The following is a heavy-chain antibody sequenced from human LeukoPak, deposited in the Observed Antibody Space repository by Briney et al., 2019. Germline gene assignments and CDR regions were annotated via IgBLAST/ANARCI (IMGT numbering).Heavy chain of an antibody. CDR1: GHTFTGYY. V-gene: IGHV1-2*04. Sequence: ASVKVSCKASGHTFTGYYMHWVRQAPGQGLEWMGWINPNSGGTNYAQKFQGWVTMTRDTSISTAYMELSRLRSNDTAVYYCARDGGVEQQLPLIYWGQGTLVTVSS. D-gene: IGHD6-13*01. CDR3: ARDGGVEQQLPLIY. CDR2: INPNSGGT. J-gene: IGHJ4*02.